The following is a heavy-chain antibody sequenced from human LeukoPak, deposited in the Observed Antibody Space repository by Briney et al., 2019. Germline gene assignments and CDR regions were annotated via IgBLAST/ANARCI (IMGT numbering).Heavy chain of an antibody. CDR2: IYYSGST. CDR3: ARGRGCSGGSCYANDY. Sequence: SETLSLTCTVSGGSISSYYWSWIRQPPGKGLEWIGYIYYSGSTNYNPSLKSRVTISVDASKNQFSLKLSSVTAADTAVYYCARGRGCSGGSCYANDYWGQGTLVTVSS. CDR1: GGSISSYY. D-gene: IGHD2-15*01. J-gene: IGHJ4*02. V-gene: IGHV4-59*01.